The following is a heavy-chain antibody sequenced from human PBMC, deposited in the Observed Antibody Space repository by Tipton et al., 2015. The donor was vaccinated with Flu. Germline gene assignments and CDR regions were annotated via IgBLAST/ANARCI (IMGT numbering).Heavy chain of an antibody. J-gene: IGHJ6*02. V-gene: IGHV4-34*01. CDR3: ARRGYYYYGMDV. CDR2: INHSGST. D-gene: IGHD3-10*01. Sequence: TLSLTCAVYGGSFSGYYWSWIRQPPGKGLEWIGEINHSGSTNYNPSLKSRVTISVDTSKNQFSLKLSSVTAADTAAYYCARRGYYYYGMDVWGQGTTVTVSS. CDR1: GGSFSGYY.